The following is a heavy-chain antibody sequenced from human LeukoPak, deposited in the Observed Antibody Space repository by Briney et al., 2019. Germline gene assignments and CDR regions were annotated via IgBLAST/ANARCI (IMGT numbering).Heavy chain of an antibody. Sequence: GGSLRLSCAASGFTFSSYAMHWVRQAPGKGLEWVAVISYDGSNKYYADSVKGRFTISRDNSKNTLYLQMNSLRAEDTAVYYCASPTDVSSGYEEYFQHWGQGTLVTVSS. CDR3: ASPTDVSSGYEEYFQH. CDR1: GFTFSSYA. V-gene: IGHV3-30-3*01. D-gene: IGHD3-22*01. J-gene: IGHJ1*01. CDR2: ISYDGSNK.